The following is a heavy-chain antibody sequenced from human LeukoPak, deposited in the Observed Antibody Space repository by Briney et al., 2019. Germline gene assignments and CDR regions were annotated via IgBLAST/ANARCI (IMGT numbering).Heavy chain of an antibody. J-gene: IGHJ4*02. CDR1: GFTFSSYS. CDR3: ARDPLSSGWYDY. D-gene: IGHD6-19*01. V-gene: IGHV3-21*01. Sequence: GGALRLSCAASGFTFSSYSTNWVRQAPGKGLEWVSSISSSSSYIYYADSVKGRFTISRDNAKNSLYLQMNSLRAEDTAVYYCARDPLSSGWYDYWGQGTLVTVSS. CDR2: ISSSSSYI.